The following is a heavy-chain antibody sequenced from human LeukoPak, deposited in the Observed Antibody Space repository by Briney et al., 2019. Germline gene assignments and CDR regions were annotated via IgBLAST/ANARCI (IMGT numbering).Heavy chain of an antibody. V-gene: IGHV1-3*01. CDR3: ARGFYYDSSGYYYFDY. Sequence: ASVKVSCKASGYTFTSYDINWVRQATGQGLEWMGWINAGNGNTKYSQKFQGRVTITRDTSASTAYMELSSLRSEDTAVYYCARGFYYDSSGYYYFDYWGQGTLVTVSS. CDR2: INAGNGNT. D-gene: IGHD3-22*01. J-gene: IGHJ4*02. CDR1: GYTFTSYD.